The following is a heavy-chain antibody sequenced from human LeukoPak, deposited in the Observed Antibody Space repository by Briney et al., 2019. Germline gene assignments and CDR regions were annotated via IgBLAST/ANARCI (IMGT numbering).Heavy chain of an antibody. CDR1: GFTFSSYG. V-gene: IGHV3-30*18. CDR3: AKVLDMATRGGYHYYGMDV. D-gene: IGHD5-24*01. CDR2: ISYDGSNK. Sequence: PGGSLRLSCAASGFTFSSYGMHWVRQAPGKGLEWVAVISYDGSNKYYADSVKGRFTISRDNSKNTLYLQMNSLRAEDTAVYYCAKVLDMATRGGYHYYGMDVWGQGTTVTVSS. J-gene: IGHJ6*02.